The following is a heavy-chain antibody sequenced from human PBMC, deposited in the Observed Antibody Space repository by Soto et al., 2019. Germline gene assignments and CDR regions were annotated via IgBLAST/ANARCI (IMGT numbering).Heavy chain of an antibody. J-gene: IGHJ4*02. V-gene: IGHV5-10-1*01. CDR3: AGDSGPNSSTSSVGY. D-gene: IGHD6-19*01. CDR2: IDPSDSYT. Sequence: PGESLKISCKGSGYSFTSYWISWVRQMPGKGLEWMGRIDPSDSYTTYIPSFQVHVTISVDKSITTAYLQWSSLKASDPAMHYCAGDSGPNSSTSSVGYWGKGTMVIASS. CDR1: GYSFTSYW.